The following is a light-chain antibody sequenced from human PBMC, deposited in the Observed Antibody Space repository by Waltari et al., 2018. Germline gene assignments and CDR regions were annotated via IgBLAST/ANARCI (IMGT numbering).Light chain of an antibody. J-gene: IGKJ1*01. V-gene: IGKV2-28*01. CDR2: LGS. CDR3: QHYNTNSPT. Sequence: DIVMTQSPLSLPVTPGEPASISCSSSQSLLNSNGYTYFDWYLQKPGQSPQLLIYLGSNRASGVPDRFSGSGSETEFTLTISSLQSDDFATYYCQHYNTNSPTFGQGTKVEIK. CDR1: QSLLNSNGYTY.